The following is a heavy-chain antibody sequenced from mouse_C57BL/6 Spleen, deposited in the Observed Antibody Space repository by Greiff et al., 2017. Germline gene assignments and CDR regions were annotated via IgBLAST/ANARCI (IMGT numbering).Heavy chain of an antibody. V-gene: IGHV1-64*01. CDR2: IHPNSGST. D-gene: IGHD2-1*01. J-gene: IGHJ3*01. CDR1: GYTFTSYW. Sequence: QVQLQQPGAELVKPGASVKLSCKASGYTFTSYWMHWVKQRPGQGLEWIGMIHPNSGSTNYNEKFNSKGTLTVDTASSTAYMQLCCLTSEETAVYYCARSYDGNYGAWFAYWGQGTLVTVSA. CDR3: ARSYDGNYGAWFAY.